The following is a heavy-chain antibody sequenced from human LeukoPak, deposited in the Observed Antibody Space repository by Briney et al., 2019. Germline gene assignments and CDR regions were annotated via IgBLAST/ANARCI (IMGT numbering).Heavy chain of an antibody. V-gene: IGHV3-23*01. CDR2: ISGSGGST. CDR1: GFTFSSYA. Sequence: PGGSLRLSCAASGFTFSSYAMSWVRQAPGKGLEWVSAISGSGGSTYYADSVKGRFTISRDNSKNTLYLQMNSLRAEDTAVYYCAKDHSSGWYTELVYWGQGTLVTVSS. CDR3: AKDHSSGWYTELVY. J-gene: IGHJ4*02. D-gene: IGHD6-19*01.